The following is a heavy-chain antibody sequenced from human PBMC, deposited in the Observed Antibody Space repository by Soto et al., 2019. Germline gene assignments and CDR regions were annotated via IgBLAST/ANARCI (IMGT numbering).Heavy chain of an antibody. CDR3: ARRGDWGSDEFDY. CDR2: IYYSGST. CDR1: GGSISPYY. V-gene: IGHV4-59*08. J-gene: IGHJ4*02. Sequence: QVQLQESGPGLVKLSETLSLTCTVSGGSISPYYWSWIRQPPGKGLEWIGYIYYSGSTSYNPSLKSRVTIAVDTSKNQFSLNLSSMTATDTAVYYCARRGDWGSDEFDYWGQGTLVTVSS. D-gene: IGHD7-27*01.